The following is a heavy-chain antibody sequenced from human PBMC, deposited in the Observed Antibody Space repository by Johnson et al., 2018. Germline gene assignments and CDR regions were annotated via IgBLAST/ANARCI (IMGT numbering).Heavy chain of an antibody. CDR3: TRRTVVTRSEYFQH. D-gene: IGHD4-23*01. Sequence: QLVESGGGLVQPGRSLRLSCTASGFTFGDYAMSWFRQAPGKGLEWVGFIRSKAYGGTTEYAASVKGRFTIARDDSKSIAYLQMNSRKTEDTAVYYCTRRTVVTRSEYFQHWGQGTLGTVSS. CDR1: GFTFGDYA. V-gene: IGHV3-49*03. J-gene: IGHJ1*01. CDR2: IRSKAYGGTT.